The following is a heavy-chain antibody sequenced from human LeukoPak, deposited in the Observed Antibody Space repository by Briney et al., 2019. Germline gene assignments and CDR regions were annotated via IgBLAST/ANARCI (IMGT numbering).Heavy chain of an antibody. J-gene: IGHJ5*02. D-gene: IGHD3-22*01. CDR1: GGSISSGDYY. V-gene: IGHV4-30-4*08. CDR3: ARDRGVVTRTRNWFDP. CDR2: IYYSGST. Sequence: SQTLSLTCTVSGGSISSGDYYWSWIRQPPGKGLEWIGYIYYSGSTYYNPSLKSRVTISVDTSKNQFSLKLSSVTAADTAVYYCARDRGVVTRTRNWFDPWGQGTLVTVSS.